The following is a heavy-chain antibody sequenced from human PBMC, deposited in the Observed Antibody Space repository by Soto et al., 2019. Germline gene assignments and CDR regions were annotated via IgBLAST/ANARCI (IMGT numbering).Heavy chain of an antibody. CDR3: ARDWGADAYNSEY. CDR1: GFRFSDYV. CDR2: ISATGTYI. J-gene: IGHJ4*02. V-gene: IGHV3-21*01. D-gene: IGHD3-16*01. Sequence: EVQLVESGGGLVRPGGSLRLSCAVSGFRFSDYVMQWVRQAPGKGLEWVSSISATGTYIFYADSVKGRFTISRDNAQNSVHLQMNSLRAEDTAVYYCARDWGADAYNSEYWGRGMLVTVSS.